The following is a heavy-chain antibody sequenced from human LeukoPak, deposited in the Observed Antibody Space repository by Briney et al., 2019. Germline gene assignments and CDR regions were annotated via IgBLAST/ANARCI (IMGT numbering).Heavy chain of an antibody. CDR1: GFTVSNNY. CDR3: ARTPYSSSWDLDY. J-gene: IGHJ4*02. CDR2: ISSSSSYI. Sequence: PGGSLRLSCAASGFTVSNNYMSWVRQAPGKGLEWVSSISSSSSYIYYADSVKGRFTISRDNAKNSLYLQMNSLRAEDTAVYYCARTPYSSSWDLDYWGQGTLVTVSS. V-gene: IGHV3-21*01. D-gene: IGHD6-13*01.